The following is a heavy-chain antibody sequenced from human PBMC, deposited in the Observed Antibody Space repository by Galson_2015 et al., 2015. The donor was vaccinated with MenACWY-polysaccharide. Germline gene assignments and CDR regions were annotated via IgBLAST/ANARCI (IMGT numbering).Heavy chain of an antibody. Sequence: SLRLSCAASGFTFSSYAMTWVRQAPGKGLEWVSTISASGRSTFYADSVKGRFTISRDNSKNTLYLQLNSLRAEDTAVYFCTRDSSDGYNYDMDVWGQGTTVTVSS. J-gene: IGHJ6*02. CDR3: TRDSSDGYNYDMDV. CDR2: ISASGRST. D-gene: IGHD5-24*01. CDR1: GFTFSSYA. V-gene: IGHV3-23*01.